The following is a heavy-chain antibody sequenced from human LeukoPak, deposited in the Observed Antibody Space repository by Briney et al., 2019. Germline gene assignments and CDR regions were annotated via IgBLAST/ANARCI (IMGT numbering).Heavy chain of an antibody. CDR1: GFNFSSYA. J-gene: IGHJ4*02. CDR3: AKATYDVVVPPAILHY. CDR2: ISGSGGST. Sequence: AGGSLRLSCAASGFNFSSYAMTWVRQAPGKGLEWVSGISGSGGSTYYADSVKGRFTISRDNSKNTLYLQMDSLRAEDTAAYYCAKATYDVVVPPAILHYWGQGTLVTVSS. V-gene: IGHV3-23*01. D-gene: IGHD2-2*01.